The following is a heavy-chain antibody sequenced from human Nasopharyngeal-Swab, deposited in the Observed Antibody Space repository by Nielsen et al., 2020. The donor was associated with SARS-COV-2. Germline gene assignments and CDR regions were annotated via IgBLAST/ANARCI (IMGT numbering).Heavy chain of an antibody. CDR1: GGSISSYY. Sequence: GSLRLSCTVSGGSISSYYWSWIRQPPGKGLEWIGYIYYSGSTNYNPSLKSRVTISVDTSKNQFSLKLSSVTAADTAVYYCASLAGERRGGYYYYYGMDVWGQGTTVTVSS. J-gene: IGHJ6*02. CDR3: ASLAGERRGGYYYYYGMDV. V-gene: IGHV4-59*13. D-gene: IGHD1-1*01. CDR2: IYYSGST.